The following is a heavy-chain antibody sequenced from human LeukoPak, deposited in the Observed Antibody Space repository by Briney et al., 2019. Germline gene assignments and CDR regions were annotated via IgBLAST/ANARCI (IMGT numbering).Heavy chain of an antibody. CDR2: IYSGGST. J-gene: IGHJ3*02. Sequence: GGSLRLSCAASGFTFSSYGMHWVRQAPGKGLEWVSVIYSGGSTYYADSVKGRFTISRDNSKNTLYLQMNSLRAEDTAVYYCAREYSSSWYEDGLRGAFDIWGQGTMVTVSS. D-gene: IGHD6-13*01. V-gene: IGHV3-53*01. CDR1: GFTFSSYG. CDR3: AREYSSSWYEDGLRGAFDI.